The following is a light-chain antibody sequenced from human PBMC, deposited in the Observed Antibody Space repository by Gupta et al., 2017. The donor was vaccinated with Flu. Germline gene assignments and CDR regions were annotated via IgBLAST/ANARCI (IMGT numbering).Light chain of an antibody. V-gene: IGKV3-20*01. J-gene: IGKJ2*01. Sequence: EIVLTQSPGPLSLSPGERVTLTCRASQSVSSRYLAWYQQRPGQTPRLLIYGASSRATGLPVRFSGSGSGTEFTLTISRLEPEDSAVYYCQQYGTSPGTVGQGTKVEIK. CDR1: QSVSSRY. CDR2: GAS. CDR3: QQYGTSPGT.